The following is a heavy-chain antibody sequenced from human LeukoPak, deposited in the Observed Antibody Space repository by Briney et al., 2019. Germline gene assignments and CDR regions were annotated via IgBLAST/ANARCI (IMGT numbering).Heavy chain of an antibody. Sequence: PSETLSLTCTVSGGSISSSSYYWGWIRQPPGKGLERIGIIYYSGRTYYTPSLRSRVTISVDTSKNLFSLKLSSVTAADTAVYYCARHLYYYYSSGYQSPYWYFDLWGRGTLVTVSS. D-gene: IGHD3-22*01. J-gene: IGHJ2*01. V-gene: IGHV4-39*01. CDR1: GGSISSSSYY. CDR3: ARHLYYYYSSGYQSPYWYFDL. CDR2: IYYSGRT.